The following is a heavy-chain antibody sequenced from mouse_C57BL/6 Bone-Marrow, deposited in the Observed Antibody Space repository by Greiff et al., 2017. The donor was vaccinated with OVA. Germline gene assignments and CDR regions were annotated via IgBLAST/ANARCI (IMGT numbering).Heavy chain of an antibody. V-gene: IGHV1-26*01. CDR2: INPNNGGT. CDR1: GYTFTDYY. Sequence: FQLQQSGPELVKPGASVKISCKASGYTFTDYYMNWVKQSHGKSLEWIGDINPNNGGTSYNQKFKGKATLTVDKSSSTAYMELRSLTSEDSAVYYCARGVPRYFDVWGTGTTVTVSS. CDR3: ARGVPRYFDV. D-gene: IGHD2-14*01. J-gene: IGHJ1*03.